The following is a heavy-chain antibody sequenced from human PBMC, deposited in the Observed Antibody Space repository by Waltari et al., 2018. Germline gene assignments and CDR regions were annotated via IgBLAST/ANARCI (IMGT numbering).Heavy chain of an antibody. V-gene: IGHV3-7*03. J-gene: IGHJ4*02. CDR2: INQGGSDK. D-gene: IGHD1-1*01. Sequence: EVQLVESGGGLVQPGGSLRLSCAASVFTFTRYWMGWVRQAPGKGLECVANINQGGSDKNYVDSVKGRFTISRDNAKNSLYLQMNSLRAEDTAVYYCARTGDDYWGQGTLVTVSS. CDR3: ARTGDDY. CDR1: VFTFTRYW.